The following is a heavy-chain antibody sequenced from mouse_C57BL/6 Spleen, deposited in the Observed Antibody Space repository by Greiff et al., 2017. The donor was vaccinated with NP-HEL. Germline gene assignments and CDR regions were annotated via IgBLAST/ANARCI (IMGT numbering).Heavy chain of an antibody. CDR1: GYTFTSYW. J-gene: IGHJ4*01. CDR2: IYPGSGST. V-gene: IGHV1-55*01. Sequence: VQLQQPGAELVKPGASVKMSCKASGYTFTSYWITWVKQRPGQGLEWIGDIYPGSGSTNYNEKFKSKATLTVDTSSSTAYMQLSSLTSEDSAVNDGARGGYGSSQYAKDDWGQGTSVTVSS. CDR3: ARGGYGSSQYAKDD. D-gene: IGHD1-1*01.